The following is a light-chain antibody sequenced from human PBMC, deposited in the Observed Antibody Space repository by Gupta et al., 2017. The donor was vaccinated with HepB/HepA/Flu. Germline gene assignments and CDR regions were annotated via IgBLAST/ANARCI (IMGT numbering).Light chain of an antibody. CDR1: QSVSSH. Sequence: EIVMTQCPATQSWTPGERPSLSCRDSQSVSSHLAWYHQKPGQAPRLLIYGASTSATGIPARFSGSGSGTEFTLTISSLKSEDFAVYYCQQYNNWSPETFGGGTKVEIK. CDR2: GAS. V-gene: IGKV3-15*01. CDR3: QQYNNWSPET. J-gene: IGKJ4*01.